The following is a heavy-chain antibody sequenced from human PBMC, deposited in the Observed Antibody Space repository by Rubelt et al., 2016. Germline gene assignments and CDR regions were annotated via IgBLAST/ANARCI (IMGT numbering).Heavy chain of an antibody. CDR3: ARGYYYGMDV. Sequence: GESLRLSCAASGFTFSSYGMNWVRQAPGKGLEWVSHISSSISSIYYADSVKGRFTISRDNAKNSLYLQMNSLRAEDTAVYYCARGYYYGMDVWGQGTTVTVSS. CDR1: GFTFSSYG. V-gene: IGHV3-48*04. J-gene: IGHJ6*02. CDR2: ISSSISSI.